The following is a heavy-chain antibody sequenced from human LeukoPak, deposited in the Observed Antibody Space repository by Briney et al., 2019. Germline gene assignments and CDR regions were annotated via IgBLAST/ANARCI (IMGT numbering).Heavy chain of an antibody. Sequence: PSETLSLTCTVSGYSISSGYYWGWIRQPPGKGLEWIGSIYHSGSTYYNPSLKSRVTISVDTSKNQFSLKLSSVTAADTAVYYCARGIPTIFGGPNGGNWFDPWGQGTLVTVSS. V-gene: IGHV4-38-2*02. CDR1: GYSISSGYY. CDR2: IYHSGST. D-gene: IGHD3-3*01. CDR3: ARGIPTIFGGPNGGNWFDP. J-gene: IGHJ5*02.